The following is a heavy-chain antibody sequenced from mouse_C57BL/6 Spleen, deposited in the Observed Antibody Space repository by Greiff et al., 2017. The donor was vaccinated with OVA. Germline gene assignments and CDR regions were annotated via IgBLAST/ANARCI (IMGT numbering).Heavy chain of an antibody. D-gene: IGHD1-1*01. J-gene: IGHJ4*01. CDR1: GFSFNTYA. CDR3: VRDYSYAMDY. Sequence: EVKVVESGGGLVQPKGSLKLSCAASGFSFNTYAMNWVRQAPGKGLEWVARIRSKSNNYATYYADSVKDRFTISRDDSESMLYLQMNNLKTEDTAMYYCVRDYSYAMDYWGQGTSVTVSS. V-gene: IGHV10-1*01. CDR2: IRSKSNNYAT.